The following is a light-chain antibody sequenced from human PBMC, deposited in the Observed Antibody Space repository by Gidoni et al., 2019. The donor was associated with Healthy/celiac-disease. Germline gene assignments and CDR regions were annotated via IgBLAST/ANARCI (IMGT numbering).Light chain of an antibody. Sequence: QSALTQPASVSGSPGQSITISCTGTSSDVGSYNLVSWYQQPPGKAPKLMIYEVSKRPSGVSNRFSGSKSGNTASLTISGLQAEDEADYYCCSYAGSSTNYVFGTGTKVTVL. J-gene: IGLJ1*01. CDR2: EVS. CDR1: SSDVGSYNL. CDR3: CSYAGSSTNYV. V-gene: IGLV2-23*02.